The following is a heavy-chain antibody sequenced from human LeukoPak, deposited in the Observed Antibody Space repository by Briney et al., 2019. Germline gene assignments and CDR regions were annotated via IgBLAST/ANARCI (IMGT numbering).Heavy chain of an antibody. J-gene: IGHJ4*02. CDR2: ISSSSSYI. CDR3: SRDLGGFGDYNFLSDCDY. D-gene: IGHD3-3*01. CDR1: GFTYSSFS. V-gene: IGHV3-21*01. Sequence: GGSLRLSCAASGFTYSSFSMNWVRQAPGKGLEWVSSISSSSSYIYYADSVKGRFTVSRDNARRSLYLQINSLRAEDTAVYYCSRDLGGFGDYNFLSDCDYWGQGALVTVSS.